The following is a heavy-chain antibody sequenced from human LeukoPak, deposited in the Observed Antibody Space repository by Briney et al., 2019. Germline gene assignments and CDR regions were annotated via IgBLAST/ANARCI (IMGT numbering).Heavy chain of an antibody. J-gene: IGHJ3*02. D-gene: IGHD3-10*01. CDR2: IIPIFGTA. Sequence: GSSVKVSCKASGGTFSSYAISWVRQAPGQGLEWMGGIIPIFGTANYAQKFQGRVTITADESTSTAYMELSSLRSEDTAVYYFARGTLWFGEVDAFDIWGQGTMVTVSS. CDR3: ARGTLWFGEVDAFDI. CDR1: GGTFSSYA. V-gene: IGHV1-69*01.